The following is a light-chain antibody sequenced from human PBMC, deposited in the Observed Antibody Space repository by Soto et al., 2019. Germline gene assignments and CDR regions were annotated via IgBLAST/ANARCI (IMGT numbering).Light chain of an antibody. CDR3: YSAADNNLRV. CDR1: VLAKKY. CDR2: KDS. V-gene: IGLV3-27*01. Sequence: SYELTQPSSVSVSPGQTARITCSGDVLAKKYARWFQQKPGQAPVLVIYKDSELPSGIPERFSGSSSGTTVTLTISGAQVEDEADYYCYSAADNNLRVFGGGTKLTVL. J-gene: IGLJ3*02.